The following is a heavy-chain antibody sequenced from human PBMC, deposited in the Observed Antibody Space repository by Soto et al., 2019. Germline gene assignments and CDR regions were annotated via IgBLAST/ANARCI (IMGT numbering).Heavy chain of an antibody. V-gene: IGHV1-18*01. CDR2: ISAYNGNT. J-gene: IGHJ5*02. D-gene: IGHD2-2*01. Sequence: ASVKVSCKASGYTFTSYGISWVRQAPGQGLEWMGWISAYNGNTNYAQKLQGRVTMTTDTSTSTAYMELRSLRSDDTAVYYCARHIVVVPAAIFNWFDPWGRGTLVTVSS. CDR1: GYTFTSYG. CDR3: ARHIVVVPAAIFNWFDP.